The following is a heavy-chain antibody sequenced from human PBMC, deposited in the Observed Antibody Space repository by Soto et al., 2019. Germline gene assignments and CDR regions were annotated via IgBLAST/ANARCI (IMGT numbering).Heavy chain of an antibody. CDR1: RGSLSGYY. Sequence: SETLSLTCSLYRGSLSGYYWSWIRQPPGKGLEWIGEISPSGTTNYSPSLKSRVSISVDTSKNQFSLNLTALTAADTAVYYCAGGVVAGVSIGYWGQGTLVTVSS. CDR3: AGGVVAGVSIGY. V-gene: IGHV4-34*01. J-gene: IGHJ4*02. D-gene: IGHD2-15*01. CDR2: ISPSGTT.